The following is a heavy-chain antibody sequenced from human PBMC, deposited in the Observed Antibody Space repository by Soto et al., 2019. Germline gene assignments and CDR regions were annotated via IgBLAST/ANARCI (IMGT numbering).Heavy chain of an antibody. CDR1: GFTFSSYD. V-gene: IGHV3-21*01. D-gene: IGHD6-13*01. Sequence: EVQLVESGGGLVQPGGSLRLSCAASGFTFSSYDMHWVRQATGKGLEWVSSISSSSSYIYYADSVKGRFTISRDNAKNSLYLQMNSLRAEDTAVYYCAREDEVADFDYWGQGTLVTVSS. CDR3: AREDEVADFDY. CDR2: ISSSSSYI. J-gene: IGHJ4*02.